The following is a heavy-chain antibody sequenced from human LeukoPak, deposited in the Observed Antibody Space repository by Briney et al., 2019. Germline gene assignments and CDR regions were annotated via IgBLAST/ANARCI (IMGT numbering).Heavy chain of an antibody. V-gene: IGHV1-69*13. D-gene: IGHD2-8*01. CDR2: IIPIFGTA. Sequence: ASVKVSCKASGGTFSSYAISWVRQAPGQGLEWMGGIIPIFGTANYAQKFQGRVTITADESTSTAYMELSSLRSEVTAVYYCARDPPYCTNGVCYPDYWGQGTLVTVSS. CDR3: ARDPPYCTNGVCYPDY. J-gene: IGHJ4*02. CDR1: GGTFSSYA.